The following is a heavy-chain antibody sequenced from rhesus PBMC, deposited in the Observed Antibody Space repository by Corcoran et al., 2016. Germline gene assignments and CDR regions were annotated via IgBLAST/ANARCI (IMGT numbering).Heavy chain of an antibody. CDR1: GGSISSSHW. V-gene: IGHV4-65*01. CDR3: ARDVGRAAASDY. D-gene: IGHD6-25*01. Sequence: QLQLQESGPGLVKPSATLSVTCAVSGGSISSSHWWSWIRPPPGTGLEWIGYISGSSGSTYYNPSLKSRVTSSTDTSKNQFSLKLSAVTAADTAVYYCARDVGRAAASDYWGQGVLVTVSS. CDR2: ISGSSGST. J-gene: IGHJ4*01.